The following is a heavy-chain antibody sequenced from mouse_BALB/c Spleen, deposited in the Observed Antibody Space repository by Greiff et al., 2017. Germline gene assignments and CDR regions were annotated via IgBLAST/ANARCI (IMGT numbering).Heavy chain of an antibody. Sequence: VQLKESGPELVKPGASVKISCKASGYSFTSYYIHWVKQRPGQGLEWIGWIFPGSGNTKYNEKFKGKATLTADTSSSTAYMQLSSLTSEDSAVYFCARYYGSSYWYFDVWGAGTTVTVSS. V-gene: IGHV1-66*01. CDR2: IFPGSGNT. CDR3: ARYYGSSYWYFDV. D-gene: IGHD1-1*01. CDR1: GYSFTSYY. J-gene: IGHJ1*01.